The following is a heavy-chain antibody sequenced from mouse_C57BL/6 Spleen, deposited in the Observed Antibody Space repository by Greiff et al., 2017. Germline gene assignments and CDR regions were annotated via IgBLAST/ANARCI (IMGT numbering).Heavy chain of an antibody. J-gene: IGHJ4*01. D-gene: IGHD2-4*01. V-gene: IGHV1-52*01. CDR3: ARSDYDYEDYAMDY. CDR1: GYTFTSYW. CDR2: IDPSDSET. Sequence: QVQLQQSGAELVRPGSSVKLSCKASGYTFTSYWMHWVKQRPIQGLEWIGNIDPSDSETHYNQKFKDKATLTVDKSSSTAYMQLSSLTSEDSAVYYCARSDYDYEDYAMDYWGQGTSVTVSS.